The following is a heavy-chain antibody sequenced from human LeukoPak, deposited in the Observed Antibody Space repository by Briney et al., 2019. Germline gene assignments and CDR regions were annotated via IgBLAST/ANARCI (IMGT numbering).Heavy chain of an antibody. Sequence: ASVKVSCTVSGYTLTELSMHWVRQAPGKGLEWMGGFDPEDGETIYAQKFQGRVTMTEDTSTDTAYMELSSLRSEDTAVYYCATAPPHCTNGVCYSLGYWGQGTLVTISS. J-gene: IGHJ4*02. CDR1: GYTLTELS. CDR2: FDPEDGET. D-gene: IGHD2-8*01. CDR3: ATAPPHCTNGVCYSLGY. V-gene: IGHV1-24*01.